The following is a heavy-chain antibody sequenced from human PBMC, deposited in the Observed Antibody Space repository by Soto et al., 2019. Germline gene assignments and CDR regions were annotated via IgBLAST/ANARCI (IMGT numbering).Heavy chain of an antibody. J-gene: IGHJ3*01. V-gene: IGHV3-7*04. CDR2: IKQDGSDK. D-gene: IGHD3-10*01. Sequence: GGSLRLSCAASGFTLAGYWMSWVRQAPGKGPEWLANIKQDGSDKRYLDSVKGRFTISRDNAKNSLYLRMDSLRAEDTAIYYCVRGGGAFDLWGQGTMVT. CDR3: VRGGGAFDL. CDR1: GFTLAGYW.